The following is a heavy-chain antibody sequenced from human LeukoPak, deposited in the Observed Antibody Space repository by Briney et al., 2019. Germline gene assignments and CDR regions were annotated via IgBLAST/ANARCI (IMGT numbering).Heavy chain of an antibody. J-gene: IGHJ4*02. V-gene: IGHV3-66*01. D-gene: IGHD5-12*01. Sequence: GRSLRLSCAASGFTVSSNYMSWVRQAPGKGLEWVSVIYSGGSSYYADSVKGRFTISRDNSKSTVYLQMNSLRVEDTAVYYCARGMGGYGGYDYWGQGTLVTVSS. CDR3: ARGMGGYGGYDY. CDR2: IYSGGSS. CDR1: GFTVSSNY.